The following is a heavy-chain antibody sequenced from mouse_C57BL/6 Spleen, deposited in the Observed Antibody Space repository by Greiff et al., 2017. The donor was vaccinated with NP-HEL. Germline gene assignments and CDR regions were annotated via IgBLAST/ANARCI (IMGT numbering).Heavy chain of an antibody. Sequence: VQLQQSGAELVRPGASVTLSCKASGYTFTDYEMHWVKQTPVHGLEWIGAIDPETGGTAYNQKFKGKAILTADKSSSTAYMELRSLTSEDSAVYYCTREEGLRQFAYWGQGTLVTVSA. D-gene: IGHD2-4*01. J-gene: IGHJ3*01. CDR2: IDPETGGT. CDR1: GYTFTDYE. V-gene: IGHV1-15*01. CDR3: TREEGLRQFAY.